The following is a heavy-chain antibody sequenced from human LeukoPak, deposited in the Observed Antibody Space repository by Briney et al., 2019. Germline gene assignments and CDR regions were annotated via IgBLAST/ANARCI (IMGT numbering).Heavy chain of an antibody. CDR2: IYTSGST. D-gene: IGHD4-17*01. CDR3: ARGPTVTTVPRWFDP. V-gene: IGHV4-4*07. J-gene: IGHJ5*02. CDR1: GGSISSYY. Sequence: SETLSLTCTVSGGSISSYYWSWIRQPAGKGLEWIGRIYTSGSTNYNPSLKSRVTMSVDTSKNQFSLKLSSVTAADTAVYYCARGPTVTTVPRWFDPWGQGTLVTVSS.